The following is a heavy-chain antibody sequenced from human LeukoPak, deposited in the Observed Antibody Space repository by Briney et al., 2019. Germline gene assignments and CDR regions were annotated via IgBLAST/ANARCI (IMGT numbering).Heavy chain of an antibody. J-gene: IGHJ4*02. V-gene: IGHV1-2*02. Sequence: ASVKVSCKASGYTFTGYFLHWVRQAAGRGREWMVWIKPNNGFTNYTQKFKGRLTMTRDTSISTAYMELNRLTSDDTAVFYCARAWGSLYYFDYWGQGTLVTVSS. CDR3: ARAWGSLYYFDY. CDR2: IKPNNGFT. D-gene: IGHD3-16*01. CDR1: GYTFTGYF.